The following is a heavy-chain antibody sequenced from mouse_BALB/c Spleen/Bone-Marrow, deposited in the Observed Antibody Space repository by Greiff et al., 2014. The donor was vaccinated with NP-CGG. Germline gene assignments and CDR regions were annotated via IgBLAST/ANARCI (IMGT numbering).Heavy chain of an antibody. Sequence: VQLQQSGPGLVKPSQSLSLICTVTGYSITSDYAWNWIRQFPGNKLEWMGYISYSGSISYNPSLKSRISITRDTSKNQFFLQLNSVTTEDTATYYCAHILYYGAMDYWGQGTSVTVSS. CDR2: ISYSGSI. J-gene: IGHJ4*01. D-gene: IGHD2-1*01. V-gene: IGHV3-2*02. CDR3: AHILYYGAMDY. CDR1: GYSITSDYA.